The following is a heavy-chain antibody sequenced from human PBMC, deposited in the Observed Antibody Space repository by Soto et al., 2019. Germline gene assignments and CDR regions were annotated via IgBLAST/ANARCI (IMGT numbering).Heavy chain of an antibody. J-gene: IGHJ6*02. CDR2: ISYDGSNK. Sequence: QVQLVESGGGVVQPGRSQRLSCAASGFTFSSYAMHWVRQAPGKGLEWVAVISYDGSNKYYADSVKGRFTISRDNSKNTLYLQMNSLRAEDTAVYYCARDLGGALRGGPYYYYYGMDVWGQGTTVTVSS. CDR3: ARDLGGALRGGPYYYYYGMDV. CDR1: GFTFSSYA. D-gene: IGHD3-10*01. V-gene: IGHV3-30-3*01.